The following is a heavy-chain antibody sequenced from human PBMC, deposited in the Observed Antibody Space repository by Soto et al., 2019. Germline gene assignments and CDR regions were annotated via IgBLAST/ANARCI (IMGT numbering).Heavy chain of an antibody. CDR1: GYSFTSYD. V-gene: IGHV1-8*01. Sequence: QVQLVQSGAEVKKPGASVKVSCKASGYSFTSYDVNWVRQASGQGLEWMGWMNPNSGSTVIAQKFQGRVTMTRDSSISTDYMELSSLRPDDSAIYYCARVSFNALLRFPFDLWGQGTEVTVSS. D-gene: IGHD5-12*01. J-gene: IGHJ4*02. CDR3: ARVSFNALLRFPFDL. CDR2: MNPNSGST.